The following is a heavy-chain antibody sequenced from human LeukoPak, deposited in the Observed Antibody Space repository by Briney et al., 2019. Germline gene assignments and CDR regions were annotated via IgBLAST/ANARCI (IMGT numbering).Heavy chain of an antibody. J-gene: IGHJ6*03. D-gene: IGHD3-3*01. Sequence: PGGSLRLSCAASGFTVSSNYMSWVRQAPGKGLEWVSVIYSGGSTYYADSVKGRFTISRDNAKNSLYLQMNSLRAEDTAVYYCARDSQYYDFWSGSHYYYMDVWGKGTTVTVSS. CDR1: GFTVSSNY. CDR2: IYSGGST. V-gene: IGHV3-66*01. CDR3: ARDSQYYDFWSGSHYYYMDV.